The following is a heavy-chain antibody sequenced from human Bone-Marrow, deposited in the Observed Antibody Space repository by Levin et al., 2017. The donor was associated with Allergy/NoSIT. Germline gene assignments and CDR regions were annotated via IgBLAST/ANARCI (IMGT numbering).Heavy chain of an antibody. J-gene: IGHJ2*01. CDR2: ISHSGRP. V-gene: IGHV4-61*01. Sequence: PSQTLSLTCSVSGASVDSETYYWNWIRQPPGKTLEWIGYISHSGRPNYNPSVKSRVTISMDPSKNQFSLNLTSVTAADTAVYFCATETVYGDPWFFDVWGRGTLATVSS. CDR1: GASVDSETYY. CDR3: ATETVYGDPWFFDV. D-gene: IGHD5/OR15-5a*01.